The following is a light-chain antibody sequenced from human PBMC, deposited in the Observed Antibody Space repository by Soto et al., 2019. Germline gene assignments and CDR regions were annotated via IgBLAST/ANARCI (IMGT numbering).Light chain of an antibody. J-gene: IGKJ1*01. Sequence: VVTQSPATLSVFPGETATLSCRASQSVSSDLAWYQQRPGQAPRLLIYGASTRATGIPARFRGSGSGTDFRLTISSLQSEDFETYYCQKYNTWHPKRAFGRGTKVDIK. CDR1: QSVSSD. CDR3: QKYNTWHPKRA. CDR2: GAS. V-gene: IGKV3-15*01.